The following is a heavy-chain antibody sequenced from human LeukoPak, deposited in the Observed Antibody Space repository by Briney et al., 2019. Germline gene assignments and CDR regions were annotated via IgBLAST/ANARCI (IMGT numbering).Heavy chain of an antibody. D-gene: IGHD3-10*01. J-gene: IGHJ5*02. V-gene: IGHV1-18*01. Sequence: ASVKVSCKASGYTFTSYGISWVRQAPGQGLEWMGWISAYNGNTNYAQKLQGRVTMTTDTSTSTAYMELRSLRSDDTAVYYCARDSYGSGSLTPPLIDPWGQGTLVTVSS. CDR2: ISAYNGNT. CDR3: ARDSYGSGSLTPPLIDP. CDR1: GYTFTSYG.